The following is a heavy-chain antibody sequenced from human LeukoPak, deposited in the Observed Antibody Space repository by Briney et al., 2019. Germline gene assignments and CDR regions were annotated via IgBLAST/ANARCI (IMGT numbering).Heavy chain of an antibody. CDR1: GFTFSSYA. CDR3: ARDPYYYGSGSYYSRPGRGSYFDY. V-gene: IGHV3-23*01. CDR2: ISGSGGST. Sequence: GGSLRLSCAASGFTFSSYAMSWVRQAPGKGLEWVSAISGSGGSTYYADSEKGRFTISRDNSKNTLYLQMNSLRAEDTAVYYCARDPYYYGSGSYYSRPGRGSYFDYWGQGTLVTVSS. D-gene: IGHD3-10*01. J-gene: IGHJ4*02.